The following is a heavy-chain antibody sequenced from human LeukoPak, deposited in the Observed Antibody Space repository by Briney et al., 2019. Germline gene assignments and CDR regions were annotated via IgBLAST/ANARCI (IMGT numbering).Heavy chain of an antibody. CDR3: ARGRPFLYYDSSGYSWFDP. J-gene: IGHJ5*02. Sequence: SETLSLTCTVSGASIRGSDYYWDWIRQTPGKGLEWIAAIYYTGTAYYNPSLKSRVTISVDTSKNQFSLKLSSVTAADTAVYYCARGRPFLYYDSSGYSWFDPWGQGTLVTVSS. CDR2: IYYTGTA. V-gene: IGHV4-39*07. D-gene: IGHD3-22*01. CDR1: GASIRGSDYY.